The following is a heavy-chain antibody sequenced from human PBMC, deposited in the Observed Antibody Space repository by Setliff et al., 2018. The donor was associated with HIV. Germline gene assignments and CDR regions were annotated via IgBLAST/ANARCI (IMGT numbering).Heavy chain of an antibody. CDR1: GGSISNYS. J-gene: IGHJ6*03. Sequence: PSETLSLTCTVSGGSISNYSWSWIRQPPGKGLDWIGYIYYSGSTYYNPSLKSRVTISLDTTTNQFALKLSSVTAADTAVYYCARLEYYYYMDVWGKGTTVTVSS. D-gene: IGHD1-1*01. CDR2: IYYSGST. V-gene: IGHV4-59*04. CDR3: ARLEYYYYMDV.